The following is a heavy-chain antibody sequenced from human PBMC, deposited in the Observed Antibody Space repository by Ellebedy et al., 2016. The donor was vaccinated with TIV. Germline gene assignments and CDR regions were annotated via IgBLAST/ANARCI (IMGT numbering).Heavy chain of an antibody. CDR2: ISYDGSNK. CDR1: GFTFSSYG. J-gene: IGHJ4*02. D-gene: IGHD5-24*01. Sequence: PGGSLRLSCAASGFTFSSYGMPWVRQAPGKGLEWVAVISYDGSNKYYADSVKGRFTISRDNSKNTVSLQITSLRADDTAVYYCARGPEMAHFDYWGQGTLVTVSS. V-gene: IGHV3-30*03. CDR3: ARGPEMAHFDY.